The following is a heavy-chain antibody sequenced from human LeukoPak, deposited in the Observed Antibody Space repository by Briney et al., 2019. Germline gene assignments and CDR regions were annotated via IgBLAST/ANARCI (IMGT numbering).Heavy chain of an antibody. CDR3: ARDRVEIQLWLNY. CDR1: GYTFTGYY. Sequence: GASVKVSCKASGYTFTGYYMHWVRQAPGQGLEWMGWINPNSGDTNYAQKFQGRVTMTRDTSISTAYMELSRLRSDDTAVYYCARDRVEIQLWLNYWGQGTLVTVSS. V-gene: IGHV1-2*02. CDR2: INPNSGDT. D-gene: IGHD5-18*01. J-gene: IGHJ4*02.